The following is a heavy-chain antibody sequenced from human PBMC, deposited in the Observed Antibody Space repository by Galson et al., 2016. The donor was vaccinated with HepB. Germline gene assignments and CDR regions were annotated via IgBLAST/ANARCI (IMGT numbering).Heavy chain of an antibody. CDR3: AQGSGGYSY. D-gene: IGHD1-26*01. CDR2: ISDRGENP. Sequence: SLRLSCAASGFTFSDHVMTWVRQAPGKGRGWLEAISDRGENPSYADPVKGRLSVSRDNSKNTVYLHMDSLRTEDTAVYYCAQGSGGYSYWGQGTQVSVSS. V-gene: IGHV3-23*01. CDR1: GFTFSDHV. J-gene: IGHJ4*02.